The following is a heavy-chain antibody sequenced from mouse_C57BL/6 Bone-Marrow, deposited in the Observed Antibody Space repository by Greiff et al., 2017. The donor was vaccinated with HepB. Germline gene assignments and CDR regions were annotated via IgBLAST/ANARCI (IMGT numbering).Heavy chain of an antibody. J-gene: IGHJ4*01. V-gene: IGHV7-1*01. Sequence: EVQVVESGGGLVQSGRSLRLSCATSGFTFSDFYMEWVRQAPGKGLEWIAASRNKANDYTTEYSASVKGRFIVSRDTSQSILYLQMNALRAEDTAIYYCAREAYDYDEVNYYAMDYWGQGTSVTVSS. D-gene: IGHD2-4*01. CDR2: SRNKANDYTT. CDR3: AREAYDYDEVNYYAMDY. CDR1: GFTFSDFY.